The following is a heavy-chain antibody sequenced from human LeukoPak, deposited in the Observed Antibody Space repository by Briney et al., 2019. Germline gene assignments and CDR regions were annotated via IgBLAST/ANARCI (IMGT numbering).Heavy chain of an antibody. J-gene: IGHJ1*01. CDR2: INPNSGGT. CDR3: ARSLSSTNLQH. D-gene: IGHD2-2*01. Sequence: ASVKVSCKASGYTFTSYGISWVRQAPGQGLEWMGWINPNSGGTNYAQKFQGRVTMTRDTSISTAYMELSRLRSDDTAVYYCARSLSSTNLQHWGQGTLVTVSS. CDR1: GYTFTSYG. V-gene: IGHV1-2*02.